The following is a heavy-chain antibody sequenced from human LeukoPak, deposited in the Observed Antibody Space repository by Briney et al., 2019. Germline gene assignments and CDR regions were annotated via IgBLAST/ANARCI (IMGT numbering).Heavy chain of an antibody. Sequence: RATVKVSCKASGFTFTSSAVRWVRQARGQRLEWIGWIVVGSGKTNYAQKFQERVTITRDMSTSTAYMELSSLRSEDTAVYYCAAVGADLDYWGQGTLVTVSS. CDR3: AAVGADLDY. V-gene: IGHV1-58*01. CDR1: GFTFTSSA. CDR2: IVVGSGKT. J-gene: IGHJ4*02. D-gene: IGHD1-26*01.